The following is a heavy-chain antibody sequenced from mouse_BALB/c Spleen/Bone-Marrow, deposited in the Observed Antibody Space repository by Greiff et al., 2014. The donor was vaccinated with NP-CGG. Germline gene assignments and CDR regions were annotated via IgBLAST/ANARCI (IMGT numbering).Heavy chain of an antibody. V-gene: IGHV1-26*01. CDR1: GYSFTDYT. CDR3: ARKYYYAMDF. J-gene: IGHJ4*01. Sequence: VQLQQSGPELAKPGASMKISCKASGYSFTDYTMNWVKQSHGKNLEWIGLINPYNGGTTYSQKFKAKATLTVDKSSSTAYMEFLSLTSEDSAVYYCARKYYYAMDFWGQGTSVTVSS. CDR2: INPYNGGT.